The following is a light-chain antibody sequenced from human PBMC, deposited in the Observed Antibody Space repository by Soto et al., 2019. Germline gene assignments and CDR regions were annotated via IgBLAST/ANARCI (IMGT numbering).Light chain of an antibody. V-gene: IGLV1-40*01. CDR1: RSNIGAGYD. CDR2: IND. CDR3: AAWDDSLNAL. Sequence: QSVLTQPPSVSGAPGQRVTISCTGSRSNIGAGYDVHWYQQLPGTAPKLLIYINDQRPSGVPDRFSGSKSGTSASLAISGLQPEDEADYYCAAWDDSLNALFGTGTKLTVL. J-gene: IGLJ1*01.